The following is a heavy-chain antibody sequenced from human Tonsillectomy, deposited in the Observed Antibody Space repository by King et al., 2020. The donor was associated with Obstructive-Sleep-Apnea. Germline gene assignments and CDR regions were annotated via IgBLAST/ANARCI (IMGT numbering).Heavy chain of an antibody. CDR1: GYTFTSYG. V-gene: IGHV1-18*04. CDR3: AREGRATMVRGVNYAFDI. J-gene: IGHJ3*02. D-gene: IGHD3-10*01. CDR2: ISVYNGHT. Sequence: QLVQSGAEVKKPGASVKVSCKASGYTFTSYGISWVRQAPGQGLEWMGWISVYNGHTNYAQKLQGRVTMTTDTSTSTAYMELRSLRSDDTAVYYCAREGRATMVRGVNYAFDIWGQGTMVTVSS.